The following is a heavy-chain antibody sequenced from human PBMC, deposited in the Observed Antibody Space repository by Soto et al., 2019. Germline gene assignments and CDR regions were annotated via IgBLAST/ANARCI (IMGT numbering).Heavy chain of an antibody. CDR1: GFLFSNYV. V-gene: IGHV3-23*04. Sequence: EVQLVDSGGGLVQPGGSLRLSCAASGFLFSNYVMSWVRKAPGKGLEWVSSISDSGGNSYYADSVKGRFTISRDNSKNTLYLKMNSLRAEDTAIYYCAKRPRALLTFDYWGQGTLVTVSS. CDR2: ISDSGGNS. J-gene: IGHJ4*02. CDR3: AKRPRALLTFDY. D-gene: IGHD1-26*01.